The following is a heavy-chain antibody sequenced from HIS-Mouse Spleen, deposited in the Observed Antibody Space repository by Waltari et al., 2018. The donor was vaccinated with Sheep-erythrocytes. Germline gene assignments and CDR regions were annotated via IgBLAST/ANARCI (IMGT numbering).Heavy chain of an antibody. Sequence: QVQLQESGPGLVKPSETLSLTCTVSGGSISSYYWSWIRQPPGKGLEWIGYIYYSGSTNYTPARKSRVTISVDTSKNQVSLKLSSVTAADTAVYYCARLELGQFDYWGQGTLVTVSS. J-gene: IGHJ4*02. CDR2: IYYSGST. V-gene: IGHV4-59*08. D-gene: IGHD1-26*01. CDR1: GGSISSYY. CDR3: ARLELGQFDY.